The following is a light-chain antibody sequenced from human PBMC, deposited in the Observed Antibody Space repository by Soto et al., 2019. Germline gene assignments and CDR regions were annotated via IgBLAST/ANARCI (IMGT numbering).Light chain of an antibody. CDR1: QSISTW. V-gene: IGKV1-5*03. Sequence: DIQITQSPSTLSASVGDRVTITCRASQSISTWLAWYQQKPGKAPKLLIYKASSLESGVPSRFSGSGSGTEFTLTISSLQPDDFATYYCQQYNTSPLTFGGGTTVEIK. CDR2: KAS. J-gene: IGKJ4*01. CDR3: QQYNTSPLT.